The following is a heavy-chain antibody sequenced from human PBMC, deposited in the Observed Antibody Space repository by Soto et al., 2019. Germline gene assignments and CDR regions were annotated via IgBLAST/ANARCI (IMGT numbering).Heavy chain of an antibody. CDR1: GYTFTSYG. J-gene: IGHJ3*02. CDR2: ISAYNGNT. V-gene: IGHV1-18*01. Sequence: QVPLVQSGAEVKKPGASVKVSCKASGYTFTSYGISWVRQAPGQGLEWMGWISAYNGNTNYAQKLQGSVSMTTDTSASTAYLELRSLRSDDTDVSYCSRCHTPQVYLVRRVFRTAASDIWGQGTMVTVSS. CDR3: SRCHTPQVYLVRRVFRTAASDI. D-gene: IGHD2-21*02.